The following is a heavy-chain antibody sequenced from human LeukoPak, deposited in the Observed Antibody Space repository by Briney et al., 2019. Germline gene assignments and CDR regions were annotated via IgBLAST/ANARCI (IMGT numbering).Heavy chain of an antibody. CDR1: GVTFSSHS. Sequence: PGGSLRLSGAASGVTFSSHSMNWIRQAPGKGLEWISFIDYGGSPIYYADSVKGRFGISRDDAKNSLYLHMTSLRAEDTAIYYCAREYDSRARFDPWGQGTLVTVSS. CDR3: AREYDSRARFDP. D-gene: IGHD4-11*01. CDR2: IDYGGSPI. J-gene: IGHJ5*02. V-gene: IGHV3-48*01.